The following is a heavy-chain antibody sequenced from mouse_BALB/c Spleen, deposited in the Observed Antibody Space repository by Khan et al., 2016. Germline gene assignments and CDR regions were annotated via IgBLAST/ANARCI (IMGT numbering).Heavy chain of an antibody. CDR3: AREGLRRMGYAMDY. CDR2: INTYTGEP. CDR1: GYTFTNYG. J-gene: IGHJ4*01. V-gene: IGHV9-3-1*01. D-gene: IGHD2-4*01. Sequence: QIQLVQSGPELKKPGETVKISCKASGYTFTNYGMNWVKQAPGKGLKWMGWINTYTGEPTYADDFKGRFAFSLETSASTAYLQINNLKNEDTATYFCAREGLRRMGYAMDYWGQGTSVTVSS.